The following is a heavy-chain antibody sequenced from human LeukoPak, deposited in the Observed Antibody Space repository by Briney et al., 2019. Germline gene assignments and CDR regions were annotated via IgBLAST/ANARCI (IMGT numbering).Heavy chain of an antibody. J-gene: IGHJ1*01. CDR2: INHSGST. CDR1: GGSFSNYD. V-gene: IGHV4-34*01. CDR3: ARDSSSWYGYFQH. Sequence: PSETLSLTCGVYGGSFSNYDWNWIRQPPGKGLEWIGEINHSGSTSYNPSLKSRVTISVDTSKNQFSLQLNSVTPEDTAVYYCARDSSSWYGYFQHWGQGTLVTVSS. D-gene: IGHD6-13*01.